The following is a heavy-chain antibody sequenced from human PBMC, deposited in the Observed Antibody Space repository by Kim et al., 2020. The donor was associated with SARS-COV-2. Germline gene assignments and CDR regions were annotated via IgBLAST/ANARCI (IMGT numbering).Heavy chain of an antibody. J-gene: IGHJ6*02. V-gene: IGHV3-9*01. Sequence: GGSLRLSCAASGFTFGGHAMHWVRQRPGKGPEWVSCIDYNGGSTSGYADSVKGRFTISRDDAKNSLYLQINSLRPEDTALYYCARGTFFAMDVWGHGTTITVSS. CDR2: IDYNGGSTS. CDR1: GFTFGGHA. CDR3: ARGTFFAMDV.